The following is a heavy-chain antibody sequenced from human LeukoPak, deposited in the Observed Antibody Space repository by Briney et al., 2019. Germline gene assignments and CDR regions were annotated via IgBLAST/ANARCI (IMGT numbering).Heavy chain of an antibody. V-gene: IGHV4-59*01. D-gene: IGHD6-19*01. CDR1: GGSISSYY. CDR3: ARGTGTAVY. Sequence: SETLSLTCTVSGGSISSYYWSWIRQPPGKGLEWIGYVYYSGSTNYNPSLKSRVTISVDTSKNQFSLKLSSVTAADTAVYYRARGTGTAVYWGQGTLVTVSS. CDR2: VYYSGST. J-gene: IGHJ4*02.